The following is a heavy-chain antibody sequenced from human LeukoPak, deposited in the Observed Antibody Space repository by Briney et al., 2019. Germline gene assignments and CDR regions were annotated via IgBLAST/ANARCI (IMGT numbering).Heavy chain of an antibody. CDR3: ARLTSQVGTGY. V-gene: IGHV4-39*01. Sequence: KPSETLSLTCTVSGGSISSSSYYWGWIRQPPGKGLEWIGTIYYSGSIYYNPSLKSRVTISVDMSKNQFSLNLSSVTAADTAVYYCARLTSQVGTGYWGQGTLVTVSS. J-gene: IGHJ4*02. CDR1: GGSISSSSYY. D-gene: IGHD3-10*01. CDR2: IYYSGSI.